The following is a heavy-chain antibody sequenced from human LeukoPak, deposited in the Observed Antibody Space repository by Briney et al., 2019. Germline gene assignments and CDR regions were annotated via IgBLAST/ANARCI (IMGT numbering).Heavy chain of an antibody. CDR3: ARDGEGDCSSTSCYNSWFDP. D-gene: IGHD2-2*02. Sequence: SQTLSLTCTVSGGSISSGDYYWSWIRQPPGKGLEWIGYIYYSGSTYYNPSLKSRVTISVDTSKNQFSLKLSSVTAADTAVYYCARDGEGDCSSTSCYNSWFDPWGQGTLVTVSS. CDR1: GGSISSGDYY. V-gene: IGHV4-30-4*08. CDR2: IYYSGST. J-gene: IGHJ5*02.